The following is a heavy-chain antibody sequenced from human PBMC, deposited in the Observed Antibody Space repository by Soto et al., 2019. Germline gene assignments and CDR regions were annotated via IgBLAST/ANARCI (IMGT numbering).Heavy chain of an antibody. CDR3: ARVQRDTAMGHFDY. V-gene: IGHV4-4*02. D-gene: IGHD5-18*01. J-gene: IGHJ4*02. CDR1: GDSMYNNRW. CDR2: INRRGIT. Sequence: SETLSLTCAVFGDSMYNNRWWSWVRQSPGKGLEYIAYINRRGITNYNPSLKSRLIISVDTSKNQFSLNLTSVTAADTAVYYCARVQRDTAMGHFDYWGQGTLVTVSS.